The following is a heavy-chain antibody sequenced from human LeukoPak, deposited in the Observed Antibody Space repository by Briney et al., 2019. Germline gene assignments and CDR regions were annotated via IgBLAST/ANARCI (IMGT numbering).Heavy chain of an antibody. D-gene: IGHD2-2*01. CDR3: ARGPAPLVVPAASLDY. CDR2: INHSGST. CDR1: GGSFSGYC. J-gene: IGHJ4*02. Sequence: PSETLSLTCAVYGGSFSGYCWSWIRQPPGKGLEWIGEINHSGSTNYNPSLKSRVTISVDTSKNQFSLKLSSVTAADTAVYYCARGPAPLVVPAASLDYWGQGTLVTVSS. V-gene: IGHV4-34*01.